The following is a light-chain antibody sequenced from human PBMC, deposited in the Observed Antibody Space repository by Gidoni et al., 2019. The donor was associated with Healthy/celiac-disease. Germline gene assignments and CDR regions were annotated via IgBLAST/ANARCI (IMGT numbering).Light chain of an antibody. V-gene: IGKV2-28*01. CDR2: LGS. Sequence: DIVMTQYPLSLPVTPGEPASISGRSSQSLLHSTGYNYLDWYLQKPGQSPQLLIYLGSNRASGVPYRFSGSGSGTDFTLKISRVEAEDVGVYYCRQALQTRTFGQGTKVEIK. CDR1: QSLLHSTGYNY. J-gene: IGKJ1*01. CDR3: RQALQTRT.